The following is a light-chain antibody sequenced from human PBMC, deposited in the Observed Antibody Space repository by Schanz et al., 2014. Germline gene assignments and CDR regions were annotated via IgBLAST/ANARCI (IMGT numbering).Light chain of an antibody. J-gene: IGLJ2*01. CDR1: SGHSSYI. CDR2: LEGSGSY. V-gene: IGLV4-60*02. CDR3: ETWDSTSHVV. Sequence: QLVLTQSSSASASLGSSVKLTCTLSSGHSSYIIAWHQQQPGKAPRYLMKLEGSGSYNKGSGLPDRFSGSSSGADRYLTIXNXXFEDEADYYCETWDSTSHVVFGGGTLVTVL.